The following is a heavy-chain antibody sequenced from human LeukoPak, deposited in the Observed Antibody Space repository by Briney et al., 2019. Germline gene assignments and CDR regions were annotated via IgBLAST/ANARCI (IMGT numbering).Heavy chain of an antibody. Sequence: GGSLRLSCAASGFTFSSYAMSWVRQAPGKGLGWVSAISGSGGSTYYADSVKGRFTISRDNSKNTLYLQMNSLRAEDTAVYYCAKGPGYSSGWSSAEYFQHWGQGALVTVSS. CDR3: AKGPGYSSGWSSAEYFQH. V-gene: IGHV3-23*01. J-gene: IGHJ1*01. CDR1: GFTFSSYA. CDR2: ISGSGGST. D-gene: IGHD6-19*01.